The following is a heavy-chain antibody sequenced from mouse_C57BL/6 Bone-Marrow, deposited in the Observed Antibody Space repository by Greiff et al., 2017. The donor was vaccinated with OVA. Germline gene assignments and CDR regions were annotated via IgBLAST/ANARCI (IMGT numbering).Heavy chain of an antibody. D-gene: IGHD1-1*01. CDR1: GYTFTDYE. V-gene: IGHV1-15*01. CDR3: TRIRYGFFAY. J-gene: IGHJ2*01. CDR2: IDPETGGT. Sequence: QVQLQQSGAELVRPGASVTLSCKASGYTFTDYEMHWVKQTPVHGLEWIGAIDPETGGTAYNQKFKGKAILTADKSSSTAYMELRSLTSEDSAVYYCTRIRYGFFAYWGQGTTLTVSA.